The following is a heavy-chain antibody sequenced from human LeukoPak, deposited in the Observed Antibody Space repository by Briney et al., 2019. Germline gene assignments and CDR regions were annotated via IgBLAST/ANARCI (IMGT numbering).Heavy chain of an antibody. Sequence: PGGSLRLSCAASGFIFSSHGMNWVRQAPGKGLEWVSGISPSGGSTYYADSVKGRFTISRDNSKNTLYLQMNSLRAEDTAVYYCAKHGSGSYWFFGYWGQGTLVTVSS. D-gene: IGHD3-10*01. CDR1: GFIFSSHG. V-gene: IGHV3-23*01. CDR3: AKHGSGSYWFFGY. J-gene: IGHJ4*02. CDR2: ISPSGGST.